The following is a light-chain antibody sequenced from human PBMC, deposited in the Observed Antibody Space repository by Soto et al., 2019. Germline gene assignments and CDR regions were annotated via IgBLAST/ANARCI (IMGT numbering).Light chain of an antibody. CDR1: QSIGRF. J-gene: IGKJ1*01. CDR3: QQCYMGWT. Sequence: IRMKQSPSAVSASVRDRVTITCRASQSIGRFLAWYQHQPGKAPKLLIYDASTLESGVPSRFSGTGSGTEFTFSITSLQPEDFGTYYCQQCYMGWTFGQGTKVDVK. CDR2: DAS. V-gene: IGKV1-5*01.